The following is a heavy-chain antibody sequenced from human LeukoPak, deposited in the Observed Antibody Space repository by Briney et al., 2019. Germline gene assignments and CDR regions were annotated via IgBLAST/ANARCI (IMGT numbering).Heavy chain of an antibody. J-gene: IGHJ4*02. CDR3: ARGMYYYDSSGYSD. Sequence: PGGSLRLSCAASRFTFSSYGMSWVRQAPGKGLEWVSAISGSGGSTYYADSVKGRFTISRDNSKNTLYLQMNSLRAEDTAVYYCARGMYYYDSSGYSDWGQGTLVTVSS. D-gene: IGHD3-22*01. V-gene: IGHV3-23*01. CDR1: RFTFSSYG. CDR2: ISGSGGST.